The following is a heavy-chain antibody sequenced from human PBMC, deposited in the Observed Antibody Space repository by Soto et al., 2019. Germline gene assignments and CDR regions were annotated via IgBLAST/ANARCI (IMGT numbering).Heavy chain of an antibody. J-gene: IGHJ4*02. CDR1: GLTFSSYS. Sequence: GGSLTLSCAASGLTFSSYSMKWVRQATGKGLEWVSSISSSSSYIYYADSVKGRFTISRDNAKNSLYLQMNSLRAEDTAVYYCASSYSSSWSNFDYWGQGTLVTVSS. D-gene: IGHD6-13*01. V-gene: IGHV3-21*01. CDR3: ASSYSSSWSNFDY. CDR2: ISSSSSYI.